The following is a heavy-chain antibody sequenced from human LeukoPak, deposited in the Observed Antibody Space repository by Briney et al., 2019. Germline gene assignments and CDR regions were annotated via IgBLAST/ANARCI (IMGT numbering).Heavy chain of an antibody. CDR3: ARDLNGQYSSSWYGFDY. Sequence: SETLSLTCTVSGGSISSYYWSWIRQPPGKGLEWIGYIYYSGSTNYNPSLKSRVTISVDTSKNQFSLKLSSVTAADTAVYYCARDLNGQYSSSWYGFDYWGQGTLVTVSS. D-gene: IGHD6-13*01. V-gene: IGHV4-59*12. J-gene: IGHJ4*02. CDR2: IYYSGST. CDR1: GGSISSYY.